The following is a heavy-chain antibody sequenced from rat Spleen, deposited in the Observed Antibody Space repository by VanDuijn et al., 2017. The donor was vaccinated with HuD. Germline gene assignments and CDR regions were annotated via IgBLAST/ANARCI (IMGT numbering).Heavy chain of an antibody. Sequence: EVQLQESGPGLVKPSQSLSLTCSVTGYSITSNYWGWIRKFPGNKMEWMGYISYSGSTSYNPSPKSRISLTRDTSKNQFFLQLNSVTTEDTATYYCARSVSSSYVMDAWGQGASVTVSS. J-gene: IGHJ4*01. CDR3: ARSVSSSYVMDA. CDR2: ISYSGST. CDR1: GYSITSNY. V-gene: IGHV3-1*01. D-gene: IGHD1-2*01.